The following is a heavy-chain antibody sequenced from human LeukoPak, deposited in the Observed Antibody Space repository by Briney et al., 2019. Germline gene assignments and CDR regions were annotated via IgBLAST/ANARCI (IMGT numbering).Heavy chain of an antibody. J-gene: IGHJ4*02. CDR3: ARDKMVGATFFDY. V-gene: IGHV3-7*01. CDR1: GFTFSSHW. Sequence: GGSLRLSCAASGFTFSSHWMSWVRQAPGKGPEWVANIKQDGTEIYYVDSVKGRFTISRDDAKNSLYLQMNSLRDEDTAVYYCARDKMVGATFFDYWGQGTLVTVSS. CDR2: IKQDGTEI. D-gene: IGHD1-26*01.